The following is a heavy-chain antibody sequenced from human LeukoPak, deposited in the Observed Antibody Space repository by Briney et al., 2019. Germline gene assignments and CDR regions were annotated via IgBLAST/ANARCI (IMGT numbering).Heavy chain of an antibody. CDR1: GYTFTSYY. J-gene: IGHJ4*02. V-gene: IGHV1-18*04. Sequence: ASVKVSCKASGYTFTSYYMHWVRQAPGQGLEWMGWISAYNGNTNYAQKFQGRVTMTTDTSTSTAYMELRSLRSDDTAVYYCARGGITIFGVASSDFDYWGQGTLVTVSS. CDR2: ISAYNGNT. D-gene: IGHD3-3*01. CDR3: ARGGITIFGVASSDFDY.